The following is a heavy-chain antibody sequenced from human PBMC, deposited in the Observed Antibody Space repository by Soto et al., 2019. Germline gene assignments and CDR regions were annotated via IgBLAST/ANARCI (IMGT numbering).Heavy chain of an antibody. Sequence: PGGSLRLSCAASGFTFSSYSMNWVRQAPGKGLEWVSYISSSSSTIYYADSVKGRFTISRDNAKNSLYLQMNSLRDEDTAVYYCARGPVRQQLVIRKNWFDPWGQGTLVTVSS. D-gene: IGHD6-13*01. V-gene: IGHV3-48*02. CDR2: ISSSSSTI. CDR3: ARGPVRQQLVIRKNWFDP. CDR1: GFTFSSYS. J-gene: IGHJ5*02.